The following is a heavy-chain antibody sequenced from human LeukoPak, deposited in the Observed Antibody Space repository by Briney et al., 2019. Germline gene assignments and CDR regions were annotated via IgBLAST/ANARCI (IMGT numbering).Heavy chain of an antibody. J-gene: IGHJ4*02. V-gene: IGHV4-4*07. CDR1: GGSISNYY. CDR2: IYTSGGT. CDR3: ARDVARITMIVVAGDY. D-gene: IGHD3-22*01. Sequence: PSETLSLTCTVSGGSISNYYWTWIRQPAGKGLEWIGRIYTSGGTNYNPSLKSRVTMTTDTSTSTAYMELRSLRSDDTAVYYCARDVARITMIVVAGDYWGQGTLVTVSS.